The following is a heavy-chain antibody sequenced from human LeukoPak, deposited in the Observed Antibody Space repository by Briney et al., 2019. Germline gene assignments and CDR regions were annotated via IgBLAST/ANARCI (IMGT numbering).Heavy chain of an antibody. D-gene: IGHD2-2*01. CDR2: IYPGDSDT. J-gene: IGHJ4*02. V-gene: IGHV5-51*01. CDR3: AKTYCGSTSCPFEY. CDR1: GYSFTTPW. Sequence: GESLKISCKGSGYSFTTPWIGWVRQMPGQGLEWMGIIYPGDSDTTYSPSFQGQVSISVDKSISTAYLQWSSLKASDTAMYYCAKTYCGSTSCPFEYWGQGTLVTVSS.